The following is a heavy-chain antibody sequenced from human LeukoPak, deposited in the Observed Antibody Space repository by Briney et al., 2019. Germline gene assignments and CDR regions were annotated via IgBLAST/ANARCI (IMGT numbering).Heavy chain of an antibody. D-gene: IGHD5-18*01. CDR2: IYPGDSDT. CDR1: GYSFTSYW. CDR3: ATPGLYGYRAPFDY. Sequence: GESLKISCKASGYSFTSYWIGWVRQMAGKGLEGMVIIYPGDSDTRYSPSFQGQVTISADKSISTAYLQWSSLKASDTAMYYCATPGLYGYRAPFDYWGQGTLVTVSS. J-gene: IGHJ4*02. V-gene: IGHV5-51*01.